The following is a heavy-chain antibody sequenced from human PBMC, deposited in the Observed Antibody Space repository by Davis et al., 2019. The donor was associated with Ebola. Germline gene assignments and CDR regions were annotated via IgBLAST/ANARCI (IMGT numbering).Heavy chain of an antibody. CDR2: IYWDDDK. CDR1: GGSISSYYW. Sequence: TLSLTCTVSGGSISSYYWSWIRQPPGKALEWLALIYWDDDKRYRPSLQSRLTITKDTSKNQVVLTMTNMDPVDTGTYYCVHRAMAASYYNFDYWGQGTLVTVSS. CDR3: VHRAMAASYYNFDY. J-gene: IGHJ4*02. V-gene: IGHV2-5*08. D-gene: IGHD3-10*01.